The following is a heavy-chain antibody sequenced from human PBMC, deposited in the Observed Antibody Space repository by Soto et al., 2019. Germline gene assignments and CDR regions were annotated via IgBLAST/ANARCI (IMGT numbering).Heavy chain of an antibody. CDR1: GGSISSSSYY. J-gene: IGHJ4*02. CDR2: IYYSGST. Sequence: SETLSLTCTVSGGSISSSSYYWGWIRQPPGKGLEWIGSIYYSGSTYYNPSLKSRVTISVDTSKNQFSLKLNSVTAADTAVYYCARALLTGYYRVNYFDYWGQGTLVTVSS. V-gene: IGHV4-39*01. D-gene: IGHD3-9*01. CDR3: ARALLTGYYRVNYFDY.